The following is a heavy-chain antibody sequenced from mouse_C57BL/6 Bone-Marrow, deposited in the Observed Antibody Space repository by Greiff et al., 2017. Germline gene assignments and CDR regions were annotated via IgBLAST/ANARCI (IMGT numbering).Heavy chain of an antibody. Sequence: EVMLVESGGGLVQPGESLKLSCESNEYEFPSHDMSWVRKTPEKRLELVAAINSDGGSTYYPDTMERRFIISRDNTKKTLYLQMSSLRSEDTALDYCARHERGDYDSRFAYWGQGTLVTVSA. CDR3: ARHERGDYDSRFAY. V-gene: IGHV5-2*01. J-gene: IGHJ3*01. D-gene: IGHD2-4*01. CDR1: EYEFPSHD. CDR2: INSDGGST.